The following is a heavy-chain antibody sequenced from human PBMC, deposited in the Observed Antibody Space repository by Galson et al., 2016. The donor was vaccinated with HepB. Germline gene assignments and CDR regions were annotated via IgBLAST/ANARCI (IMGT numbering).Heavy chain of an antibody. J-gene: IGHJ6*02. D-gene: IGHD6-19*01. V-gene: IGHV4-34*01. Sequence: ETLSLTCAVYGGSFSGYNWTWIRQPPGKGLEWIGEIHHSGSTNYNPSLKSRVTIPVDTSKNQLSLSLRSVTAADTAVYYCARPRSGPVGGNYYMDVWGQGTTVTISS. CDR1: GGSFSGYN. CDR3: ARPRSGPVGGNYYMDV. CDR2: IHHSGST.